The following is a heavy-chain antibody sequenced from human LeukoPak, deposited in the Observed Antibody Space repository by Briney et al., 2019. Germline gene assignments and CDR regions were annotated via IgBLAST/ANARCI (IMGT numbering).Heavy chain of an antibody. J-gene: IGHJ6*03. CDR1: GGSISSGSYY. D-gene: IGHD4-17*01. CDR2: IYTSGST. V-gene: IGHV4-61*09. Sequence: PSETLSLTCTVSGGSISSGSYYWRWIRQPAGKGLEWIGHIYTSGSTNYNPSLKSRVTISVDTSKNQFSLKLSSVTAADTAVYYCASRTTHYYYYYMDVWGKGTTVTISS. CDR3: ASRTTHYYYYYMDV.